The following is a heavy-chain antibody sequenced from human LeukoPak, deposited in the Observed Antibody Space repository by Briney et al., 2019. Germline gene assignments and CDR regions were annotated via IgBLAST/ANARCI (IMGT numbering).Heavy chain of an antibody. V-gene: IGHV4-39*07. CDR2: INHSGST. D-gene: IGHD1-26*01. J-gene: IGHJ4*02. Sequence: SETLSLTCTVSGGSISSSSYYWGWIRQPPGKGLEWIGEINHSGSTNYSPSLKSRVTISVDTSKNQFSLKLSSVTAADTAVYYCARGIVGATNFGYWGQGTLVTVSS. CDR1: GGSISSSSYY. CDR3: ARGIVGATNFGY.